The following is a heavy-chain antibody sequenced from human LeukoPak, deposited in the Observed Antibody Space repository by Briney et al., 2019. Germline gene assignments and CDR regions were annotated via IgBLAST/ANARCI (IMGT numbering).Heavy chain of an antibody. V-gene: IGHV4-39*01. D-gene: IGHD1-26*01. CDR1: GGSISSSSYS. CDR2: IYYSGST. J-gene: IGHJ4*02. Sequence: SETLSLTCTVSGGSISSSSYSWGWIRQPPGKGLEWIGSIYYSGSTYYNPSLKSRVSISVDTSKNQFSLKLSSVTAADTAVYYCARHKWELLVFDYWGQGTLVTVSS. CDR3: ARHKWELLVFDY.